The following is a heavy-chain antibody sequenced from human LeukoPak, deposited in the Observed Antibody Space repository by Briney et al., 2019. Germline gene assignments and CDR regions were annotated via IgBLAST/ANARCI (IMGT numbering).Heavy chain of an antibody. Sequence: SETLSLTCAVYGGSFSGYYWSWIRQPPGKGLEWIGEINHSGSTNYNPSLKSRVTISVDTSKNQFSLKLSSVTAADTAVYYCARDLSITGTYEDAFDIWGQGTMVTVSS. CDR3: ARDLSITGTYEDAFDI. J-gene: IGHJ3*02. CDR1: GGSFSGYY. V-gene: IGHV4-34*01. D-gene: IGHD1-7*01. CDR2: INHSGST.